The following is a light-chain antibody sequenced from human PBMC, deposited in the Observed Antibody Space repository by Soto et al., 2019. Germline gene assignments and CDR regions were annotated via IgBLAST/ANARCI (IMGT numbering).Light chain of an antibody. CDR2: DAS. J-gene: IGKJ3*01. CDR1: QSVSSY. Sequence: EIVLTQSPATLSLSPGERATLSCRASQSVSSYLAWYQKKPGQAPRLLIYDASNRATGIPARFSGSGSGTDFTLTISSLEPEDVAVYYCHQRSNWPTFGPGTKVDIK. CDR3: HQRSNWPT. V-gene: IGKV3-11*01.